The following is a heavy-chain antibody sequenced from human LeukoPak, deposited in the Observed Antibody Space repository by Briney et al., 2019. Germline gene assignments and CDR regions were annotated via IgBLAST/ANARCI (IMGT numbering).Heavy chain of an antibody. Sequence: SETLSLTCTVSGDSISSYYWSWIRQPAGKGLEWIGRIDTSGSIIYNPSLKSRVTMSVDKSKNQLSLKVNSVTAADTAVYYCARVKSSTRGPCYHYYMDVWGKGATVIVSS. V-gene: IGHV4-4*07. CDR1: GDSISSYY. CDR3: ARVKSSTRGPCYHYYMDV. J-gene: IGHJ6*03. D-gene: IGHD2-8*01. CDR2: IDTSGSI.